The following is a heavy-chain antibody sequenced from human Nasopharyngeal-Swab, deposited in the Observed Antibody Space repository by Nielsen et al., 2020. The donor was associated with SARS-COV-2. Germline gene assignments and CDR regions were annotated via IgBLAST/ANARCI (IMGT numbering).Heavy chain of an antibody. D-gene: IGHD4-11*01. CDR3: AKDLNSNFLNYMDV. CDR2: ISASGVTT. Sequence: GGSLRLSCAAPGFTFSRFGMGWVRQAPGKGLEWVSAISASGVTTYYADSVKGRFTISRDNSKSTLYLQMNSLRAEDTAAYYCAKDLNSNFLNYMDVWGKGTTVSVSS. CDR1: GFTFSRFG. V-gene: IGHV3-23*01. J-gene: IGHJ6*03.